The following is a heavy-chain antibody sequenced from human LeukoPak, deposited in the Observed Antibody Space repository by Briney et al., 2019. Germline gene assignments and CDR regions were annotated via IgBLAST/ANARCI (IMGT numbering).Heavy chain of an antibody. CDR2: TSHSGST. CDR3: ARKYCSSTSCSYAFDI. CDR1: GGSFSGYY. V-gene: IGHV4-34*01. D-gene: IGHD2-15*01. J-gene: IGHJ3*02. Sequence: PSETLSLTCAVYGGSFSGYYWGWIRQPPGQGLEWIGETSHSGSTYYNPSLESRVTISVDSSKKQFSLKLTSVAAADTAVYFCARKYCSSTSCSYAFDIWGQGTMVTVSS.